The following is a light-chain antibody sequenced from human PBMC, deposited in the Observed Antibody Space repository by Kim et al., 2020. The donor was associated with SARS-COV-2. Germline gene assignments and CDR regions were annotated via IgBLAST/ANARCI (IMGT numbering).Light chain of an antibody. CDR2: GAS. Sequence: EIVMTQSPATLSVSPGERATLSCRASQSVTSNLAWYQKRPGQAPRLLISGASTRATGIPARFSGSGSGTEFTLTISSLQSEDFAVYYCQQYENWYSFGQGTKLEI. J-gene: IGKJ2*03. CDR3: QQYENWYS. V-gene: IGKV3-15*01. CDR1: QSVTSN.